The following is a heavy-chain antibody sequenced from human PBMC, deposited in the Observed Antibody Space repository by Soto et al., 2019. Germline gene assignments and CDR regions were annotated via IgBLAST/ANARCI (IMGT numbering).Heavy chain of an antibody. Sequence: QLQLQESGPGLVKPSETLSLTCTVSGGSXSXSSYYXGWIRXPPGKGLEWIGSIYYSGSTYYNPSLKSRVTISVDTSKNQFSLKLSSVTAADTAVYYCARSNXEYSXSWYWFDPWGQGTLVTVSS. J-gene: IGHJ5*02. D-gene: IGHD6-13*01. V-gene: IGHV4-39*01. CDR3: ARSNXEYSXSWYWFDP. CDR1: GGSXSXSSYY. CDR2: IYYSGST.